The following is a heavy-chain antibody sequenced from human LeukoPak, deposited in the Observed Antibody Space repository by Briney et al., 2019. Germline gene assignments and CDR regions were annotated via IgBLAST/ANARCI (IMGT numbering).Heavy chain of an antibody. Sequence: GGSLRLSCVVSGFTFRNYAMHWVRQAPGKGLEWVATIAFDGSNKYYADSVKGRFTVSRDNSKNTLYVQMNSLRAEGTAVYYCAREGFSSTLPTTYHFDYWGQGTLVTVSS. J-gene: IGHJ4*02. CDR2: IAFDGSNK. D-gene: IGHD3-3*01. CDR3: AREGFSSTLPTTYHFDY. CDR1: GFTFRNYA. V-gene: IGHV3-30*04.